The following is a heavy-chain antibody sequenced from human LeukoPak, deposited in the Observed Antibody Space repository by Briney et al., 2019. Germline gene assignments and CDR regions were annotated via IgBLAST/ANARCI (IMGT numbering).Heavy chain of an antibody. CDR2: INIGGTNT. CDR3: ATDGAGFDT. J-gene: IGHJ5*02. V-gene: IGHV3-11*01. Sequence: GGSLRLSCAASGFTFNDFYMSWIRQAPVKGLEWLSYINIGGTNTHYADSVKGRFTISRDNAKKSLYLEMNNLRAEDTAVYYCATDGAGFDTWGQGVLVTVSS. CDR1: GFTFNDFY.